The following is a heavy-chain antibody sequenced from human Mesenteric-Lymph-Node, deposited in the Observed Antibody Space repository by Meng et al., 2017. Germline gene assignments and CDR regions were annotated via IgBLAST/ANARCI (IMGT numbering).Heavy chain of an antibody. CDR2: MNPNSGNT. CDR3: AIRTVAGTFFFDY. CDR1: GYTFSSYE. D-gene: IGHD6-19*01. Sequence: GQLVQSGSEGKKPGASVKVPCKASGYTFSSYEINWVRQATGQGLEWMGWMNPNSGNTGYAQKFQGRVTMTRNTSISTAYMELSSLRSEDTAVYYCAIRTVAGTFFFDYWGQGTLVTVSS. J-gene: IGHJ4*02. V-gene: IGHV1-8*01.